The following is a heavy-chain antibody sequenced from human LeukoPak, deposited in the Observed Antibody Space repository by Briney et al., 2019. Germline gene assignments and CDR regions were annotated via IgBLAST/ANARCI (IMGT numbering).Heavy chain of an antibody. D-gene: IGHD3-22*01. J-gene: IGHJ6*03. Sequence: ASVKVSCKASGYTFTSYGISWVRQAPGQGLEWMGGIIPIFGTANYAQKFQGRVTITADESTSTAYVELSSLRSEDTAVYYCARAIDPMIVEGVYYYYYMDVWGKGTTVTVSS. CDR1: GYTFTSYG. V-gene: IGHV1-69*13. CDR2: IIPIFGTA. CDR3: ARAIDPMIVEGVYYYYYMDV.